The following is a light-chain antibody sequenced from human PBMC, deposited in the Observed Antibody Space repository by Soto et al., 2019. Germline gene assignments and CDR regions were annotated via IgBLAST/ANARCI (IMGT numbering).Light chain of an antibody. J-gene: IGKJ3*01. Sequence: DIQMTQSPSSLSASVGDRVTITCRASQSISSYLNWYQQRPGKAPNLLIYAASSLQSGVPSRFSGSGSGTDFTLTISSLQPEDFATYHCQQSHSTPFTFGPGTKVDIK. CDR2: AAS. V-gene: IGKV1-39*01. CDR3: QQSHSTPFT. CDR1: QSISSY.